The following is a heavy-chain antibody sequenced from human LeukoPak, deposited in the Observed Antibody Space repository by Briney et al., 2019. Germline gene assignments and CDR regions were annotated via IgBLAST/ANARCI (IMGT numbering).Heavy chain of an antibody. CDR1: GGSFSGYY. V-gene: IGHV4-34*01. CDR2: INHSGST. CDR3: ARVLYDFWSGYYNGWFDP. J-gene: IGHJ5*02. Sequence: TSETLSLTCAVYGGSFSGYYWSWIRQPPGKGLEWIGEINHSGSTNYNPSLKSRVTISVDTSKNQFSLKLSSVTAADTAVYYCARVLYDFWSGYYNGWFDPWGQGTLVTVSS. D-gene: IGHD3-3*01.